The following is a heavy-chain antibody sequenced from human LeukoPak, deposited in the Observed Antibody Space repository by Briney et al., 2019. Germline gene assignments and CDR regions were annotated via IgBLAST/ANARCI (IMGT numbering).Heavy chain of an antibody. Sequence: SETLSLTCAVYGGSFSGYYWSWIRQPPGKGLEWIGEINHSGSTNYNPSLKSRVTISVDTSKNQFSLKLSSVTAADTAVYYCARTIITMVRGGNWFDPWGQGTLVTVSS. CDR3: ARTIITMVRGGNWFDP. CDR2: INHSGST. CDR1: GGSFSGYY. J-gene: IGHJ5*02. V-gene: IGHV4-34*01. D-gene: IGHD3-10*01.